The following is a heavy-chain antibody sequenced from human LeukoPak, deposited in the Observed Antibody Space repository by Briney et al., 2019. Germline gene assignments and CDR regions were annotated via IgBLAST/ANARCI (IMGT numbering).Heavy chain of an antibody. J-gene: IGHJ4*02. Sequence: ASVKVSCTVSGYTLTELSMHWVRQAPGKGLEWMGGFDPEDGETIYAQKFQGRVTMTEDTSTDTAYMELSSLRSEDTAVYYCATASLLYDSSGYYFDYWGQGTLVTVSS. CDR2: FDPEDGET. D-gene: IGHD3-22*01. V-gene: IGHV1-24*01. CDR1: GYTLTELS. CDR3: ATASLLYDSSGYYFDY.